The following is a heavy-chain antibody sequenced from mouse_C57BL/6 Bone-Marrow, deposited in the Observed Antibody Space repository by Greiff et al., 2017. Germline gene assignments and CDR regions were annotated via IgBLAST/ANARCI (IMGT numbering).Heavy chain of an antibody. CDR3: ARDADSSGYAMDY. J-gene: IGHJ4*01. CDR1: GFTFSDFY. CDR2: SRNKANDYTT. Sequence: EVKVVESGGGLVQPGGSLRLSCATSGFTFSDFYMAWVRQPPGKRLGWIAASRNKANDYTTEYSASVKGRFIVSRDTSQSILYLQMNALRAEDTAIYYCARDADSSGYAMDYWGQGTSVTVSS. D-gene: IGHD3-2*01. V-gene: IGHV7-1*02.